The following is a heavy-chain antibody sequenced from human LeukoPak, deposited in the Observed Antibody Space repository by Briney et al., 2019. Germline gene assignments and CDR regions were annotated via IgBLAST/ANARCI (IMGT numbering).Heavy chain of an antibody. CDR2: INHSGST. CDR1: GGSISGYY. J-gene: IGHJ4*02. CDR3: ARLRRRITMVRGVPAFDY. Sequence: SETLSLTCTVSGGSISGYYWSWIRQPPGKGLEWIGEINHSGSTNYNPSLKSRVTISVDTSKNQFSLKLSSVTAADTAVYYCARLRRRITMVRGVPAFDYWGQGTLVTVSS. D-gene: IGHD3-10*01. V-gene: IGHV4-34*01.